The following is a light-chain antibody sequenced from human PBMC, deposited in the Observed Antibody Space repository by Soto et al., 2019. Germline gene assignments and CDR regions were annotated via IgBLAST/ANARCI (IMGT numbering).Light chain of an antibody. CDR1: SSDVGLYNY. V-gene: IGLV2-11*01. CDR2: DVS. Sequence: QSALTQPRSVSGSPGQSVTISCTGTSSDVGLYNYVSWYQQHPGKAPKLIIYDVSKRPSGVPDRFSGSKSGNTASLTISGLQAEDEADYYCCSYAGSYTYVFGTGTKVTV. CDR3: CSYAGSYTYV. J-gene: IGLJ1*01.